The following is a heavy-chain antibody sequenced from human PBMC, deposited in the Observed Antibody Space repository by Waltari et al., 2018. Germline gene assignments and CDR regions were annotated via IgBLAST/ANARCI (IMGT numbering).Heavy chain of an antibody. D-gene: IGHD3-3*01. CDR3: AKDQGFWSGSYDPWYFDY. J-gene: IGHJ4*02. CDR2: ISYDGSNK. V-gene: IGHV3-30*18. CDR1: GFTFSSYG. Sequence: QVQLVESGGGVVQPGRSLRLSCAASGFTFSSYGRHWVRQAPGKGLEWVAVISYDGSNKYYADSVKGRFTISRDNSKNTLYLQMNSLRAEDTAVYYCAKDQGFWSGSYDPWYFDYWGQGTLVTVSS.